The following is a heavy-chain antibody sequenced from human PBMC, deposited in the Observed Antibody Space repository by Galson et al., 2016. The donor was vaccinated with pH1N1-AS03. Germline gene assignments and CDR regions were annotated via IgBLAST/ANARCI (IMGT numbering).Heavy chain of an antibody. V-gene: IGHV1-2*06. CDR1: GYTFTTYY. Sequence: SCKASGYTFTTYYVHWVRQAPGQGLEWVGRINPVSGETDSPQKFQDRVTLPRDKSISSAYLDLSGLTFDDTAVYYCALLQVPTHPGHWGQGTLVTVSS. D-gene: IGHD2-15*01. CDR3: ALLQVPTHPGH. CDR2: INPVSGET. J-gene: IGHJ4*02.